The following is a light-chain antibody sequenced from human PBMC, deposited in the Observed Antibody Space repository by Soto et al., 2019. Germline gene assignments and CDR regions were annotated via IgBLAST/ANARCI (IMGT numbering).Light chain of an antibody. CDR3: QEYNNWPLYT. Sequence: EIVMTQSPVTLSVSPEERATLSCRASQNISNNLAWYQQRLGQAPRLLIYGASTRATGVPARFGGGGSGTEFTLTISSLQSEDFAVYYCQEYNNWPLYTFGQGTKLVIK. V-gene: IGKV3-15*01. CDR2: GAS. CDR1: QNISNN. J-gene: IGKJ2*01.